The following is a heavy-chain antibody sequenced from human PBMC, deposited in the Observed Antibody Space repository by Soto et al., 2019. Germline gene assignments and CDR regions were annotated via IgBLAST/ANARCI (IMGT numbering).Heavy chain of an antibody. CDR2: MNPNSGNT. J-gene: IGHJ6*03. D-gene: IGHD3-9*01. Sequence: GASVKVSCKASGYTFTSYDINWVRQATGQGLEWMGWMNPNSGNTGYAQKFQGRVTMTRNTSISTAYMELSSLRSEDTAVYYCARDARYFDWLLFSRYYYYYMDGWGKGTTVTVSS. V-gene: IGHV1-8*01. CDR3: ARDARYFDWLLFSRYYYYYMDG. CDR1: GYTFTSYD.